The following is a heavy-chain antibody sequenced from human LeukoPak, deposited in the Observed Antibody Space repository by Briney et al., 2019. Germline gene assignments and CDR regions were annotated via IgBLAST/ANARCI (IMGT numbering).Heavy chain of an antibody. CDR2: INPSGGST. D-gene: IGHD3-22*01. CDR1: GYAFTNYY. Sequence: ASVKVSCKASGYAFTNYYMHWVRQAPGQGGEWMGIINPSGGSTSYAQKFQRRVTMTSHTSTSTVYMEMSSLRSEDTAVYYCARPYDASGYYYFQYWGQGTLVTVSS. J-gene: IGHJ1*01. CDR3: ARPYDASGYYYFQY. V-gene: IGHV1-46*01.